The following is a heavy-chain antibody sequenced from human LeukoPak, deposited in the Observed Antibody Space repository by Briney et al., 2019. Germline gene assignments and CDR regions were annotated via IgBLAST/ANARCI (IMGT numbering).Heavy chain of an antibody. V-gene: IGHV3-30-3*01. D-gene: IGHD6-19*01. J-gene: IGHJ4*02. CDR1: GFTFSSYA. Sequence: PGRSLRLSCAASGFTFSSYAMHWVRQAPGKGLEWVAVISYDGSNKYYADSVKGRFTISRDNSKNTLYLQMNSLRAGDTAVYYCARDWDSSGWTYFDYWGQGTLVTVSS. CDR2: ISYDGSNK. CDR3: ARDWDSSGWTYFDY.